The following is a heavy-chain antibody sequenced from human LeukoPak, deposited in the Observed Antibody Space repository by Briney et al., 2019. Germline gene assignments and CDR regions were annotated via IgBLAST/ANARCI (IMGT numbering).Heavy chain of an antibody. CDR1: GFTFNTFG. D-gene: IGHD2-15*01. Sequence: TGGSLRLSCAVSGFTFNTFGMNWVRQAPGKGLQWFSSISPGSTYIYYEDSVKGRFTISRDDAKNSLYLQMDSLTAGDTAVYYCVRDDSAWLYWGQGALVTVSS. J-gene: IGHJ4*02. CDR2: ISPGSTYI. V-gene: IGHV3-21*01. CDR3: VRDDSAWLY.